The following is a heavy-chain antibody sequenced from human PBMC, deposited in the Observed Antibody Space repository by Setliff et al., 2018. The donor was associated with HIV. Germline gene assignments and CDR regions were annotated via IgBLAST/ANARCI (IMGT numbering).Heavy chain of an antibody. CDR2: INHSGST. CDR3: ARERSLITNRRYFDS. J-gene: IGHJ4*02. Sequence: LSLTCAVYGGSFSSYYWSWIRQPPGKGLEWIGEINHSGSTNYNPALKSRVTISVDTSKNQFSLKVSSVTAADTAVYYCARERSLITNRRYFDSWGQGTLVTVSS. D-gene: IGHD1-1*01. CDR1: GGSFSSYY. V-gene: IGHV4-34*01.